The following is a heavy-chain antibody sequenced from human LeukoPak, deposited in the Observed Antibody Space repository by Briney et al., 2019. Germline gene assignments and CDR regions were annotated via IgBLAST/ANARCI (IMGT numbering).Heavy chain of an antibody. CDR3: ARASPQWLVVFDFDY. D-gene: IGHD6-19*01. CDR2: ISSSSSYI. V-gene: IGHV3-21*01. J-gene: IGHJ4*02. Sequence: GGSLRLSCAASGFTFSSYSMNSVRQAPGKGLQWVSSISSSSSYIYYADSVKGRFTISRDNAKNSLYLQMNSLRAEDTAVYYCARASPQWLVVFDFDYWGQGTLVTVSS. CDR1: GFTFSSYS.